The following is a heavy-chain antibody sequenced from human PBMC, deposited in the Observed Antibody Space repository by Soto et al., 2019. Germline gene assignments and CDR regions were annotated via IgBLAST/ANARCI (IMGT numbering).Heavy chain of an antibody. CDR1: GGSISSYY. Sequence: SETLSLTCTVSGGSISSYYWSWIRQPPGKGLEWIGYIYYSGSTNYNPSLKSRVTISVDTSKNQFSLKLSSVTAADTAVYYCARVPRGLTGRVDWFDPWSQGTLVTVSS. CDR3: ARVPRGLTGRVDWFDP. J-gene: IGHJ5*02. D-gene: IGHD1-20*01. V-gene: IGHV4-59*01. CDR2: IYYSGST.